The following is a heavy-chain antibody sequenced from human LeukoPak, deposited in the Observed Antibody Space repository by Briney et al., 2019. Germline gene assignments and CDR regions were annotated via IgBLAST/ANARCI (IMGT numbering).Heavy chain of an antibody. D-gene: IGHD4-11*01. CDR2: IYYSGST. CDR3: ARDAAVTTNWFDP. J-gene: IGHJ5*02. CDR1: GGSISSGDYY. V-gene: IGHV4-30-4*08. Sequence: SQTLSLTCTVSGGSISSGDYYWSWIRQPPGKGLEWIGYIYYSGSTYYNPSLKSRVTISVDTSKNQFSLKLSSVTAADTAVYYCARDAAVTTNWFDPWGQGTLVTVSS.